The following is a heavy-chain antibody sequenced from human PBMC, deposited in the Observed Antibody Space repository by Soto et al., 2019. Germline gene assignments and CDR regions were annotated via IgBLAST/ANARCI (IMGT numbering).Heavy chain of an antibody. V-gene: IGHV4-31*03. CDR2: IYYSGST. CDR1: GGSISSGGYY. J-gene: IGHJ4*02. D-gene: IGHD4-17*01. CDR3: ARAPYYGGNPFDY. Sequence: SETLSLTCTVSGGSISSGGYYWSWIRQHPGKGLEWIGYIYYSGSTYYNPSLKSRVTISVDTSKNQFSLKLSSVTAADTAVYYCARAPYYGGNPFDYWGQGTLVTVSS.